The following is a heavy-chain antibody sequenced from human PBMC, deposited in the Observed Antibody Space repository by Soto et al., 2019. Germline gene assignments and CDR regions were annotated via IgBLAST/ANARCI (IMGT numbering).Heavy chain of an antibody. J-gene: IGHJ6*02. Sequence: PGGSLILSYAASGFTFSSYSMHWVRQAPGKGLEWVSLISWDGGSTYYADSVKGRFTISRDNSKNSLYLQMNSLRAEDTALYYCAKDIGLAGYDTSYYYYGMGVWGQGTTVTVSS. D-gene: IGHD5-12*01. CDR1: GFTFSSYS. V-gene: IGHV3-43D*04. CDR2: ISWDGGST. CDR3: AKDIGLAGYDTSYYYYGMGV.